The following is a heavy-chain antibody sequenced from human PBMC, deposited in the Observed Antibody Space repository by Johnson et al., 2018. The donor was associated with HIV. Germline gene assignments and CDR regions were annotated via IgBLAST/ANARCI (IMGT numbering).Heavy chain of an antibody. Sequence: QMQLVESGGGVVQPGRSLRLSCAASGFTFSSYAMHWVRQAPGKGLEWVAVISYDGSNKYYADSVKGRFTISRDNSKTTLYLQMNSLRAEDTAVYYCASAKSGSFDAFDIWGQGTMVTVSS. CDR3: ASAKSGSFDAFDI. J-gene: IGHJ3*02. V-gene: IGHV3-30*14. CDR2: ISYDGSNK. D-gene: IGHD1-26*01. CDR1: GFTFSSYA.